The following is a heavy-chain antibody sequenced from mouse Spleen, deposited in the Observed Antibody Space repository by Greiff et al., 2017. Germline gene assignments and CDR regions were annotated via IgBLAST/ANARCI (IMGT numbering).Heavy chain of an antibody. J-gene: IGHJ2*01. V-gene: IGHV1-15*01. D-gene: IGHD2-1*01. CDR2: IDPETGGT. Sequence: VQLQQSGAELVRPGASVTLSCKASGYTFTDYEMHWVKQTPVHGLEWIGAIDPETGGTAYNQKFKGKAILTADKSSSTAYMELRSLTSEDSAVYYCTRGGLWYEKGGYWGQGTTLTVSS. CDR1: GYTFTDYE. CDR3: TRGGLWYEKGGY.